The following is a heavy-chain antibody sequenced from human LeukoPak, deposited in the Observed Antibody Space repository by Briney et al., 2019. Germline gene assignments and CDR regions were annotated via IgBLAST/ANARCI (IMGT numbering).Heavy chain of an antibody. Sequence: GGSLRLSCVASGFTFNSHAMSWVRQAPGKGLEWVSVISGRGDNTFYADSVKGRFTISRDNSKNTLSLQMNSLRAEDTAVYYCAKIQGWFNAAFHIGGQGTMVTVSS. CDR1: GFTFNSHA. J-gene: IGHJ3*02. V-gene: IGHV3-23*01. CDR3: AKIQGWFNAAFHI. CDR2: ISGRGDNT. D-gene: IGHD6-19*01.